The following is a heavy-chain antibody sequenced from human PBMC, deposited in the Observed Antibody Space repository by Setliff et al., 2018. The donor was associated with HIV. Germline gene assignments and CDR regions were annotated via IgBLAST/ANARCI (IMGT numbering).Heavy chain of an antibody. Sequence: GGSLRLSCAASGFTFSSYSMNWVRRAPGKGLEWVSSISSISTYIYYADSVKGRFTISRDNSKSTMYLQVDSLTAEDTAVYYCARDRGLGSSSPGRYYYVDVWGKGTTVTVSS. CDR3: ARDRGLGSSSPGRYYYVDV. CDR2: ISSISTYI. D-gene: IGHD6-13*01. CDR1: GFTFSSYS. V-gene: IGHV3-21*01. J-gene: IGHJ6*03.